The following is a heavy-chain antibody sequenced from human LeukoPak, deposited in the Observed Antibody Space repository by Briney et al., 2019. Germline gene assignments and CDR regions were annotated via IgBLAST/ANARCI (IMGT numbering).Heavy chain of an antibody. V-gene: IGHV3-21*01. J-gene: IGHJ3*02. CDR2: ISSSSSYI. Sequence: GGPLRLSCAASGFTFSSYSMNWVRQAPGKGLEWVSSISSSSSYIYYADSVKGRFTISRDNAKNSLYLQMNSLRAEDTAVYYCARDEVGAYDAFDIWGQGTMVTVSS. D-gene: IGHD1-26*01. CDR3: ARDEVGAYDAFDI. CDR1: GFTFSSYS.